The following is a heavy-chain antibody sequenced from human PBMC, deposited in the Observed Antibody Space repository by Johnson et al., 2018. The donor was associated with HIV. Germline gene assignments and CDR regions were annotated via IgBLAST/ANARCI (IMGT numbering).Heavy chain of an antibody. Sequence: VRLVESGGGLVQPGRSLRLSCAASGFTFDDYAMHWVRQAPGKGLEWVSGISWNSGSIGYADSVKGRFTISRDNAKNSLYLQMNSLRAEDTALYYCAKALSSGWFYAFDIWGQGTMVTVSS. CDR2: ISWNSGSI. V-gene: IGHV3-9*01. CDR1: GFTFDDYA. J-gene: IGHJ3*02. D-gene: IGHD3-22*01. CDR3: AKALSSGWFYAFDI.